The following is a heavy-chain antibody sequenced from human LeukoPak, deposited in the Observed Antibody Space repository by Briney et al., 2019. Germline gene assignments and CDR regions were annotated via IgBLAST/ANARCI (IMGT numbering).Heavy chain of an antibody. V-gene: IGHV3-30*03. CDR2: ISYDGSNK. J-gene: IGHJ4*02. CDR1: GFTFSSYG. D-gene: IGHD6-6*01. CDR3: ARDRLLSSPFDY. Sequence: GGSLRLSCAASGFTFSSYGMHWVRQAPGKGLEWVAVISYDGSNKYYADSVKGRFTISRDNSKNTLYLQMNSLRAEDTAVYYCARDRLLSSPFDYWGQGTLVTVSS.